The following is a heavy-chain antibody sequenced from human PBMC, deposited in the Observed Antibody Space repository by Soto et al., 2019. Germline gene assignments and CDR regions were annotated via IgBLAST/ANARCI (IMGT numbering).Heavy chain of an antibody. CDR2: IYHSGST. V-gene: IGHV4-38-2*02. Sequence: SGPTLVNPTQTLTLTCTFSGFSLNSNGMCVNWIRQPPGKGLEWIGSIYHSGSTYYNPSLKSRVTISVDTSKNQFSLKLSSVTAADTAVYYCAREMYYYDSSGYYSFDYWGQGTLVTVSS. D-gene: IGHD3-22*01. J-gene: IGHJ4*02. CDR3: AREMYYYDSSGYYSFDY. CDR1: GFSLNSNGM.